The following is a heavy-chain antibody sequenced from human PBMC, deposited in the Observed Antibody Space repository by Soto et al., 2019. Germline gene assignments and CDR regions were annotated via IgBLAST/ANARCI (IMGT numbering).Heavy chain of an antibody. J-gene: IGHJ6*02. CDR1: GFTVSSNY. Sequence: LRLSCAASGFTVSSNYMSWVRQAPGKGLEWVSVIYSGGSTYYADSVKGRFTISRDNSKNTLYLQMNSLRAEDTAVYYCATFPSRGSGSLYYGMDVWGQGTTVTV. CDR2: IYSGGST. V-gene: IGHV3-53*01. D-gene: IGHD3-16*01. CDR3: ATFPSRGSGSLYYGMDV.